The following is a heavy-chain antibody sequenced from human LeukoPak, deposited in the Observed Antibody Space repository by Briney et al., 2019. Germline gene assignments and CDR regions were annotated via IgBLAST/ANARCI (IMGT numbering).Heavy chain of an antibody. D-gene: IGHD6-13*01. CDR1: GFSVSSNH. V-gene: IGHV3-53*01. CDR2: IHTSGST. Sequence: GVLRLSCAASGFSVSSNHMSWVRQAPGMGLECVSVIHTSGSTYYADSVKGRFAISRDNSKNTLYLQMNSLRAEDTAVYYCAREIATAYNWFDPWGQGTLVTVSS. CDR3: AREIATAYNWFDP. J-gene: IGHJ5*02.